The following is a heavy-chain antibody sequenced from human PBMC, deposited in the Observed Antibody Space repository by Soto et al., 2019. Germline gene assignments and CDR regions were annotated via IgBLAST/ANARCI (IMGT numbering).Heavy chain of an antibody. CDR1: GDSISISSHY. D-gene: IGHD3-3*02. Sequence: QLQLQESGPGLVKPSETLSLTCTVSGDSISISSHYWGWIRQPPGKGLEWIANIYYSGSTYYNPSLKSRVTISLDTSKNQVSLKLGSVTAADTAGYYCARMNIVGVLYYYMDAWGQGTTVTVSS. J-gene: IGHJ6*03. CDR3: ARMNIVGVLYYYMDA. V-gene: IGHV4-39*01. CDR2: IYYSGST.